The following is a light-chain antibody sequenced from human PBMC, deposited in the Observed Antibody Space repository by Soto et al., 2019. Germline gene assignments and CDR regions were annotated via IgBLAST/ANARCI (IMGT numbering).Light chain of an antibody. V-gene: IGKV1-27*01. CDR1: QGSSNS. Sequence: DIQMTQSPASLSASVGDRVTITCRASQGSSNSLAWYQQKPGKVPKLLIYAASTLQSWGPSRFSGSGSGTDFNLTIISLQPEDVATYYCQENNSAPWTVGQGTKVEIK. CDR3: QENNSAPWT. CDR2: AAS. J-gene: IGKJ1*01.